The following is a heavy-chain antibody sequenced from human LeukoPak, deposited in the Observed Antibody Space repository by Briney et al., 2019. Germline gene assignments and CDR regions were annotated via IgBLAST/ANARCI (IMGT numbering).Heavy chain of an antibody. CDR1: GFTVSSNY. CDR2: IYSRGST. V-gene: IGHV3-53*01. Sequence: PGGSLRLSCAASGFTVSSNYMSWVRQAPEKGLEWVSIIYSRGSTHYADSVKGRFTISRDDSKNTVCLQMNSLRAEDAAVYYCASGGLGARKYYSDPFDYWGQGTLVTVSS. J-gene: IGHJ4*02. D-gene: IGHD3-10*01. CDR3: ASGGLGARKYYSDPFDY.